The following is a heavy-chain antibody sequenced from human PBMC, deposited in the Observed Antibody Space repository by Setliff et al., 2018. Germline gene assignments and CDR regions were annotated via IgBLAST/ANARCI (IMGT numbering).Heavy chain of an antibody. CDR1: GYTLTDYY. CDR2: INPDSGGA. Sequence: ASVKVSCKASGYTLTDYYIHWVRQAPGQGLEWMGRINPDSGGANYAQKFQGRVTMTRDTSITAGYMELSSRRSEDTAVYYCARRRYYYDSSGYRWGGFYFDYWGQGTLVTVSS. CDR3: ARRRYYYDSSGYRWGGFYFDY. J-gene: IGHJ4*02. V-gene: IGHV1-2*06. D-gene: IGHD3-22*01.